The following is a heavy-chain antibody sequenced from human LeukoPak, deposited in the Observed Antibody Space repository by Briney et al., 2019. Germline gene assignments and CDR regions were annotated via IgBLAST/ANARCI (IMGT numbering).Heavy chain of an antibody. J-gene: IGHJ5*02. CDR2: IYTSGSS. V-gene: IGHV4-61*02. D-gene: IGHD2-2*01. Sequence: SETLSLTCTVSGGSISSGNYYWSWIRQPAGKGLEWIGRIYTSGSSNYNPSLKSRVTISVDTSKNQFSLKLSSVTAADTAVYYCARGVVPAARPGYNWFDPWGQGTLVTVSS. CDR3: ARGVVPAARPGYNWFDP. CDR1: GGSISSGNYY.